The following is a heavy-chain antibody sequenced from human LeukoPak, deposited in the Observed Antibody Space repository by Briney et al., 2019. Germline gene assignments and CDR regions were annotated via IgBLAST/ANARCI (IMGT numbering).Heavy chain of an antibody. CDR3: AKGIPFDF. D-gene: IGHD2-2*02. Sequence: SETLSLTCSVSFPVTNGFHWAWIRQPPGRGLEFMGYVHHTGTTYYNPSLNSRVTISVDTSKYQFSLRLTSVTAADTAVYFCAKGIPFDFWGQGRLVTVSS. CDR2: VHHTGTT. CDR1: FPVTNGFH. V-gene: IGHV4-38-2*02. J-gene: IGHJ4*02.